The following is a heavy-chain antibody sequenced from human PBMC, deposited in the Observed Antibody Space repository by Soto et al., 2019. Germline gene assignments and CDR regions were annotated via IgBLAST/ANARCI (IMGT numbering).Heavy chain of an antibody. Sequence: GGSLRLSCAASGFTVSSNYMSWVRQAPGKGLEWVSVIYSGGSTYYADSVKGRFTISRDNSKNTLYLQMNSLRAEDTAVYYCARDRCTNGVCYKGLNFDYWGQGTLVTVSS. CDR1: GFTVSSNY. CDR2: IYSGGST. V-gene: IGHV3-53*01. J-gene: IGHJ4*02. D-gene: IGHD2-8*01. CDR3: ARDRCTNGVCYKGLNFDY.